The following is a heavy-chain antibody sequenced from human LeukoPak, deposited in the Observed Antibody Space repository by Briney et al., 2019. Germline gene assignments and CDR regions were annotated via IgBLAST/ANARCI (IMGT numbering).Heavy chain of an antibody. CDR1: GFTFSDAW. Sequence: GGSLRLSCAVSGFTFSDAWMSWVRQAPGKGLEWVSYISSSSSTIYYADSVKGRFTVSRDNAKNSVYLQMNSLRAEDTAVYYCARVRQSPQIQLYYYYMDVWGKGTTVTVSS. CDR3: ARVRQSPQIQLYYYYMDV. D-gene: IGHD1-1*01. CDR2: ISSSSSTI. J-gene: IGHJ6*03. V-gene: IGHV3-11*04.